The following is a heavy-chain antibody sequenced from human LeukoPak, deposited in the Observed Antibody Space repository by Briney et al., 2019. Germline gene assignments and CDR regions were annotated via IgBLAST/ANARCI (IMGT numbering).Heavy chain of an antibody. V-gene: IGHV3-21*05. CDR2: INSGGDDI. CDR1: GFSFSLYA. CDR3: ARDTIQPGLIDD. D-gene: IGHD2-2*01. Sequence: GGSLRLSCAASGFSFSLYAMNWVRQAPGKGLEWISYINSGGDDIHYAASVRGRFTISRDDAGNTLFLQLSSLRAEDTAIYYCARDTIQPGLIDDWGQGALVTVSS. J-gene: IGHJ4*02.